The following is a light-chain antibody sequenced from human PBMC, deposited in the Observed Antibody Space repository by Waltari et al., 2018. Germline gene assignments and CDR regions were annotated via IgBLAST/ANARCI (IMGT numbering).Light chain of an antibody. Sequence: DIQMTQSPSSLSASFGDGVAITCRASQSINNYVNWYQQKQGKAPKLLIYAASTLQSGVPSRFSGGGSGTDFTLTISSLQPEDFATYYCQQSYNNPRAFGQGTKVEIK. J-gene: IGKJ1*01. CDR2: AAS. CDR3: QQSYNNPRA. CDR1: QSINNY. V-gene: IGKV1-39*01.